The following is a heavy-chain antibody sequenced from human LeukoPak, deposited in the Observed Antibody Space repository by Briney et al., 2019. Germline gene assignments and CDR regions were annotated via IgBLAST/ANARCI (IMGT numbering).Heavy chain of an antibody. J-gene: IGHJ4*02. D-gene: IGHD4-17*01. CDR2: MNPYSGDR. V-gene: IGHV1-8*03. CDR1: GYTFTSYH. Sequence: ASVKVSCKTSGYTFTSYHINWVRQATGQGLEWMGWMNPYSGDRGYAQKFQGRLSITSDTSISTADMDLSSLRSEDTAVYFCARTTSLTASGYDYWGQGTLVTVSS. CDR3: ARTTSLTASGYDY.